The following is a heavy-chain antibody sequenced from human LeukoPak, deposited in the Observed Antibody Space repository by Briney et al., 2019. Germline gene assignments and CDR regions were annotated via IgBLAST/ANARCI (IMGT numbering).Heavy chain of an antibody. CDR1: RNTFTGYY. J-gene: IGHJ4*02. CDR3: AVDGSGSSGLVDY. Sequence: ASVKVSCKASRNTFTGYYMHWVRQAPGQGLEWMGWINPNSGGTNYAQKFQGRVTMTRDTSISTAYMELSRLRSDDTAVYYCAVDGSGSSGLVDYWGQGTLVTVSS. D-gene: IGHD3-10*01. V-gene: IGHV1-2*02. CDR2: INPNSGGT.